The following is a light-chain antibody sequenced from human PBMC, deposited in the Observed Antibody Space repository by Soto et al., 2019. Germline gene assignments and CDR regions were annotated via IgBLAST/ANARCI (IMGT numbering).Light chain of an antibody. CDR3: QQYYSFPRT. CDR1: QSITSW. V-gene: IGKV1-5*03. J-gene: IGKJ1*01. CDR2: KAS. Sequence: DIQMTQSPSTLSTSAGGRVTITCLASQSITSWLAWSQQKPGKVPKLLIYKASSLASGVPSRFSGSGSGTDFTLTISCLQSEDFATYYCQQYYSFPRTCGQGTKVDI.